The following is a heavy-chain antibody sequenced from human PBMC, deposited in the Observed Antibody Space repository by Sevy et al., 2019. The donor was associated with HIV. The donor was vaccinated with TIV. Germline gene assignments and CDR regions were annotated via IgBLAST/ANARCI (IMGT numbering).Heavy chain of an antibody. CDR1: GYTFSNYG. D-gene: IGHD6-13*01. CDR3: AGDRVPYSSSCEFDY. J-gene: IGHJ4*02. Sequence: ASVKVSCKASGYTFSNYGINWVRQAPGHGLEWMGWISSYNGNTNYAQKFQGRVTMTIDTPTSTGYMELRSLRSDDTAMYYCAGDRVPYSSSCEFDYWGQGTLVTVSS. CDR2: ISSYNGNT. V-gene: IGHV1-18*01.